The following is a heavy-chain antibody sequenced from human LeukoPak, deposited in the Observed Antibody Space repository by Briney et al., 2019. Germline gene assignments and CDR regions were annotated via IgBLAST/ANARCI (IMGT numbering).Heavy chain of an antibody. D-gene: IGHD6-13*01. CDR3: ARRGRVAAAGFDY. J-gene: IGHJ4*02. V-gene: IGHV4-34*01. CDR1: GGSFSGYY. CDR2: INHSGST. Sequence: SETLSLTCAVYGGSFSGYYWSWIRQPPGKGLEWIGEINHSGSTNYNPSLKSRVTISVDTSKNQFSLKLSSVTAADTAVYYCARRGRVAAAGFDYWGQGTLVNVSS.